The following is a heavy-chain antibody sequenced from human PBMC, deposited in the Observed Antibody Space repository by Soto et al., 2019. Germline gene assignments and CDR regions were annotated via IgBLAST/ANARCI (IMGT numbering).Heavy chain of an antibody. CDR1: GGSISSGGYS. CDR3: ARYGDKFDP. CDR2: IYHSGST. J-gene: IGHJ5*02. Sequence: SGTLSLTCAVSGGSISSGGYSWSWIRQPPGKGLEWIGYIYHSGSTYYNPSLKSRVTISVDRSKNQFSLKLSSVTAADTAVYYCARYGDKFDPWGQGTLVTVSS. V-gene: IGHV4-30-2*01. D-gene: IGHD4-17*01.